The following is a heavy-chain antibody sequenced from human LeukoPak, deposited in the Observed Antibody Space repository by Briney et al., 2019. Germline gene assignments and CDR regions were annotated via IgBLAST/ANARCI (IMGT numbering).Heavy chain of an antibody. V-gene: IGHV4-34*01. CDR3: ARVGRVKRFDP. CDR1: GGSFSGYY. CDR2: INHSGST. J-gene: IGHJ5*02. D-gene: IGHD1-26*01. Sequence: PSETLSLTCAVYGGSFSGYYWSWIRQPPGKGLEWVGEINHSGSTNYNPSLKSRVTISVDTSKNQFSLKLSSVTAADTAVYYCARVGRVKRFDPWGRGTLVTVSS.